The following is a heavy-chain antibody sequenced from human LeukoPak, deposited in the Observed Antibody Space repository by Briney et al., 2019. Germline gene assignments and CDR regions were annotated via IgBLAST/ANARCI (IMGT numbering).Heavy chain of an antibody. V-gene: IGHV4-39*07. CDR3: ARESWGGYYYYYYMDV. J-gene: IGHJ6*03. Sequence: SETLSLTCTVSGDSISSSSYYWGWIRQPPGKGLEWIGNIYYSGSTYYNPSLKSRVTISVDTSKNQFSLKLSSVTAADTAVYYCARESWGGYYYYYYMDVWGKGTTVTISS. CDR1: GDSISSSSYY. CDR2: IYYSGST. D-gene: IGHD6-13*01.